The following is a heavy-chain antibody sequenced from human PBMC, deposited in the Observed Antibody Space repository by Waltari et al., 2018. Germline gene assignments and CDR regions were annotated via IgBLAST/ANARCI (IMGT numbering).Heavy chain of an antibody. V-gene: IGHV1-2*02. CDR3: ARPETSIQLWLPGY. J-gene: IGHJ4*02. Sequence: QVQLVQSGAEVKKPGASVKVSCKASGYTFTGYYMHWVRQAPGQGLEWMGGINPNRGGTNYEQKFQGRVTMTRDTSISTAYMELSRLRSDDTAVYYCARPETSIQLWLPGYWGQGTLVTVSS. CDR2: INPNRGGT. D-gene: IGHD5-18*01. CDR1: GYTFTGYY.